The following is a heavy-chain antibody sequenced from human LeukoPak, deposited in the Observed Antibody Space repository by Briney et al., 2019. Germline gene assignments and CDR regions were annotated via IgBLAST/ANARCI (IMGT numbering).Heavy chain of an antibody. J-gene: IGHJ3*02. CDR3: ARDSTMIAPAFDI. CDR1: GFTFSSYG. V-gene: IGHV3-30*02. Sequence: GGSLRLSCAASGFTFSSYGMHWVRQAPGKGLEWVAFIRYDGSNKYYADSVKGRFTISRDNAKNSLYLQMNSLRAEDTAVYYCARDSTMIAPAFDIWGQGTMVTVSS. D-gene: IGHD3-22*01. CDR2: IRYDGSNK.